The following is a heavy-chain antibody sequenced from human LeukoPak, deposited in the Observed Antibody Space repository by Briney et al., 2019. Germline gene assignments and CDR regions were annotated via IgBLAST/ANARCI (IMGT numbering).Heavy chain of an antibody. CDR3: ARLYNGKRPPDY. V-gene: IGHV4-39*01. CDR1: GDSIRSSSYY. J-gene: IGHJ4*02. CDR2: IYYSGST. Sequence: PSETLSLTCTVSGDSIRSSSYYWGWVRQPPGKGLEWIGSIYYSGSTYYNPSLKSRVTISVDTPKSQFSLKLRSVTAADTAVYYCARLYNGKRPPDYWGQGTLVTVSS. D-gene: IGHD1-1*01.